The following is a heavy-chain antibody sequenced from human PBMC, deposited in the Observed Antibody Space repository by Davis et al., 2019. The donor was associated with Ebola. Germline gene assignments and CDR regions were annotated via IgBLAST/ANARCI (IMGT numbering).Heavy chain of an antibody. Sequence: GESLKISCAASGFTLSSYGMHWVRQAPGKGLEWVAVIWFDGSHKYYADSVKGRFTISRDNSKNTLYLQMNSLRAEDTAVFYCARGIVRYDAFDIWGQGTMVTVSS. CDR3: ARGIVRYDAFDI. D-gene: IGHD3-10*02. J-gene: IGHJ3*02. CDR1: GFTLSSYG. V-gene: IGHV3-33*01. CDR2: IWFDGSHK.